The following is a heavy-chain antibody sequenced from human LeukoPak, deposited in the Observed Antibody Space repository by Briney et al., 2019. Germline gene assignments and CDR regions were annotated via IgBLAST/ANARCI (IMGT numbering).Heavy chain of an antibody. V-gene: IGHV3-33*08. Sequence: PGGSLRLSCAASGFTFSRHGMHWVRQAPGKGLEWVAVIGDTGRAKYYADSVEGRFTASRDNSNKTLYLEMNSLRYDDTALYYCAREDAWGNWYFDLWGRGTLVAVSS. J-gene: IGHJ2*01. CDR1: GFTFSRHG. CDR3: AREDAWGNWYFDL. CDR2: IGDTGRAK. D-gene: IGHD3-16*01.